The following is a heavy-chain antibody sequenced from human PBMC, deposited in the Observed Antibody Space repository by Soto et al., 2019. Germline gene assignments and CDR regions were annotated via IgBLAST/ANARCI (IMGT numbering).Heavy chain of an antibody. Sequence: QVQLVQSGAEVKKPGASVKVSCKASGYTFTSYGIIWVRQAPGQGLEWMGWISAYNGNTNYAQKLQGRVTMTTDTSTSTAYMELRSLRSDDTAVYYCARDVRSTEYDFWSGYPQPNWFDPWGQGTLVTVSS. CDR3: ARDVRSTEYDFWSGYPQPNWFDP. J-gene: IGHJ5*02. CDR2: ISAYNGNT. D-gene: IGHD3-3*01. V-gene: IGHV1-18*01. CDR1: GYTFTSYG.